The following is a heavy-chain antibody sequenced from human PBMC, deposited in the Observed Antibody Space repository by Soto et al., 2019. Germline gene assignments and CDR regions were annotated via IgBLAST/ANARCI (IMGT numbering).Heavy chain of an antibody. V-gene: IGHV3-30-3*01. CDR3: ASGRSLDA. CDR2: ISYDGSNK. J-gene: IGHJ6*02. CDR1: GFTFNIYA. Sequence: QVQLVESGGGVVQPGRSLTLSCAASGFTFNIYAMHWVRQAPGKGLEWAAVISYDGSNKYYADSVKGRFTISRDNSKNTLYLQMNSLRSEDTAMYYCASGRSLDAWGPGTTVTVSS.